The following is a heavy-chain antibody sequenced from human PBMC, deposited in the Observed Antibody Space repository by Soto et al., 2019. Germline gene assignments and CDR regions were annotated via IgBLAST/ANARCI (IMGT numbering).Heavy chain of an antibody. V-gene: IGHV1-3*01. CDR2: INAGNGNT. CDR3: ARVGAAAGPYYFDY. CDR1: GYSFTSYS. D-gene: IGHD6-13*01. Sequence: ASVKVSCKASGYSFTSYSMHWVRQAPGQGLEWMGWINAGNGNTKYSQKFQGRVTITRDTSASTAYMELSSLRSEDTAVYYCARVGAAAGPYYFDYWGQGTLVTVSS. J-gene: IGHJ4*02.